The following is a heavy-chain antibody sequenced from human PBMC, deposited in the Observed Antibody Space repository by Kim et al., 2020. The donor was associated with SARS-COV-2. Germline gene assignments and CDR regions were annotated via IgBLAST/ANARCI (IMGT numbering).Heavy chain of an antibody. CDR2: IWYDERNK. Sequence: GGSLRLSCEASGLTFSSYAMNWVRQAPGKGLEWVAIIWYDERNKYYADSVRGRFTISRDNPKNTVYLQMNSLRPEDTALYYCAKDIASAATDYYYGLDVWGQGTTVTVSS. J-gene: IGHJ6*02. CDR3: AKDIASAATDYYYGLDV. V-gene: IGHV3-33*06. D-gene: IGHD6-13*01. CDR1: GLTFSSYA.